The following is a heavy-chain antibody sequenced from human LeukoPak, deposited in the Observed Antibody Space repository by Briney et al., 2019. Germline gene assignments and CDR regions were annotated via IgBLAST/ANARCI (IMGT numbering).Heavy chain of an antibody. J-gene: IGHJ4*02. CDR3: ASVVAVAGNDYFDY. V-gene: IGHV4-34*01. CDR2: INHSGST. D-gene: IGHD6-19*01. CDR1: GGSSSGYY. Sequence: PSETLSLTCAVYGGSSSGYYWSWIRQPPGKGLEWIGEINHSGSTNYNPSLKSRVTISVDTSKNQFSLKLSSVTAADTAVYYCASVVAVAGNDYFDYWGQGTLVTVSS.